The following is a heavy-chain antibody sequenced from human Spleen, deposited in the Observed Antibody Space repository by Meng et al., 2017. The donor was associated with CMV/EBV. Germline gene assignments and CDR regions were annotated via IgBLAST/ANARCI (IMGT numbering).Heavy chain of an antibody. CDR1: GFTFSSYG. V-gene: IGHV1-18*01. D-gene: IGHD3-22*01. Sequence: GESLKISCAASGFTFSSYGMHWVRQAPGKGLEWMGWISAYNGNTNYAQKLQGRVTMTTDTSTSTAYMELRSLRSDDTAVYYCARLNAIFYDSSGHYYDHWGQGTLVTVSS. CDR3: ARLNAIFYDSSGHYYDH. J-gene: IGHJ4*02. CDR2: ISAYNGNT.